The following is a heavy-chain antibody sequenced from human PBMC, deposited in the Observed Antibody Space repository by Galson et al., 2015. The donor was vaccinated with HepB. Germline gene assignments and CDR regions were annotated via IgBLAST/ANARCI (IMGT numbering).Heavy chain of an antibody. Sequence: SLRLSCAASGFTFSSYGMNWVRQAPGKGLEWVAAIWYDGSNKYYAESVKGRFTISRDNSKDTLYLQMNSLRAEDTALYYCARDEGDSSGYYPDYWGQGTPVTVSS. CDR1: GFTFSSYG. J-gene: IGHJ4*02. V-gene: IGHV3-33*01. CDR2: IWYDGSNK. CDR3: ARDEGDSSGYYPDY. D-gene: IGHD3-22*01.